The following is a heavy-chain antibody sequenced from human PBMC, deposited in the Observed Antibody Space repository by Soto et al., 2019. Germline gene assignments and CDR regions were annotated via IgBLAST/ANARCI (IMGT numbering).Heavy chain of an antibody. V-gene: IGHV4-31*03. Sequence: QVQLQESGPGLVKPSQTLSLACSVSGASINSGGYFCSWIRQLPGKGLEWIGYIHYSGSTYYNPSLKGSVVMSMDTSKNDFSLKLSSVTAADTAVFYCARGFVETAMAFDYWGQGALVTVSS. D-gene: IGHD5-18*01. CDR3: ARGFVETAMAFDY. CDR2: IHYSGST. J-gene: IGHJ4*02. CDR1: GASINSGGYF.